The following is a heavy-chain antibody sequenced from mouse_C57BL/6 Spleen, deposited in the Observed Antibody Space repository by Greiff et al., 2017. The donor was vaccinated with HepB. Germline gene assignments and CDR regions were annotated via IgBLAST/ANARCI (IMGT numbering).Heavy chain of an antibody. CDR1: GYTFTSYW. Sequence: QVQLQQPGAELVKPGASVKLSCKASGYTFTSYWMHWVKQRTGQGLEWIGMIHPNSGSTNYNEKFKSKATLTVDKSSSTAYMQLSSLTSEDSAVYYCAREEAYYSNRGYFDVWGTGTTVTVAS. D-gene: IGHD2-5*01. V-gene: IGHV1-64*01. CDR3: AREEAYYSNRGYFDV. J-gene: IGHJ1*03. CDR2: IHPNSGST.